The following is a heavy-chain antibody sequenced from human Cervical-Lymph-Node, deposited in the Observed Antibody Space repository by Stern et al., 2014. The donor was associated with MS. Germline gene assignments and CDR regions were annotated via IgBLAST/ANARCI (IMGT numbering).Heavy chain of an antibody. CDR2: IIPGLGTT. J-gene: IGHJ5*02. CDR3: ARDQGDYGSGSEDSWFDP. D-gene: IGHD3-10*01. V-gene: IGHV1-69*06. CDR1: RDTFSHYA. Sequence: VHLVESGDEVKKPGSSVKVSCKASRDTFSHYALSWVRQAPKHGLEWMGGIIPGLGTTSYAQKFQGRITISADTSTNTLYMELSSLRSEDTAVYFCARDQGDYGSGSEDSWFDPWGQGTLVTVSS.